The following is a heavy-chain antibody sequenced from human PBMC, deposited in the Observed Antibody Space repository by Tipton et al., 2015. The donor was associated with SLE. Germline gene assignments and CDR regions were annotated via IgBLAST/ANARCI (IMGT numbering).Heavy chain of an antibody. J-gene: IGHJ4*02. Sequence: SLRLSCAASGFTFSSYAMHWVRQAPGKGLEWVAVISYDGSNKYYADSVKGRFTISRDNSKNTLYLQMNSLRAEDTAVYYCARGWASSSCGDYWGQGTLVTVSS. V-gene: IGHV3-30*04. CDR3: ARGWASSSCGDY. CDR1: GFTFSSYA. CDR2: ISYDGSNK. D-gene: IGHD6-13*01.